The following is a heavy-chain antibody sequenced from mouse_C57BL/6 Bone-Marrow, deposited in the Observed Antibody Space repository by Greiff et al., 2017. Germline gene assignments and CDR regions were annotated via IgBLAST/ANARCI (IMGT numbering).Heavy chain of an antibody. D-gene: IGHD1-1*01. CDR3: ARPWDGSSRYYCDY. CDR1: GFTFSSYG. V-gene: IGHV5-6*01. J-gene: IGHJ2*01. CDR2: ISSGGSYT. Sequence: EVQLVESGGDLVKPGGSLKLSCAASGFTFSSYGMPWVRQTPDKRLEWVATISSGGSYTYYPDSVKGRVTISRDNAKNTLYLQMSSLKSEDTAMYYGARPWDGSSRYYCDYWGQDTTLTVSA.